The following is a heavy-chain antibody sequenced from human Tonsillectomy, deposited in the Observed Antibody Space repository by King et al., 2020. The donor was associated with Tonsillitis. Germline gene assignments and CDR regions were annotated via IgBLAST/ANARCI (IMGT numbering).Heavy chain of an antibody. CDR1: GFTFSSYG. Sequence: VQLVESGGGVVQPGGSLRLSCAASGFTFSSYGMHWVRQAPGKGLEWVAFIRYDGINKYYADSVKGRFTISRDNSENTLYLQMNSLRADDTAVYYCAKDLLSVFINTRAFDYWGQGTLVTVSS. CDR3: AKDLLSVFINTRAFDY. D-gene: IGHD3-22*01. V-gene: IGHV3-30*02. J-gene: IGHJ4*02. CDR2: IRYDGINK.